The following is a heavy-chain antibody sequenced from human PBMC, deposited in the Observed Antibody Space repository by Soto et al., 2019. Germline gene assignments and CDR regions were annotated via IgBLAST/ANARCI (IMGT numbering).Heavy chain of an antibody. CDR2: IYYSGST. J-gene: IGHJ5*02. D-gene: IGHD6-6*01. Sequence: SETLSLTCTVSGGSISSGDYYWSWIRQPPGKGLEWIGYIYYSGSTYYNPSLKSRVTISVDTSKNQFSLKLSSVTAADTAVYYCARVDSSSSRWWFDPWGQRTLVTVSS. V-gene: IGHV4-30-4*01. CDR1: GGSISSGDYY. CDR3: ARVDSSSSRWWFDP.